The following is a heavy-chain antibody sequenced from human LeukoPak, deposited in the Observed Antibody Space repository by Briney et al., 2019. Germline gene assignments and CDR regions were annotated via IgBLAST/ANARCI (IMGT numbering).Heavy chain of an antibody. V-gene: IGHV1-46*01. CDR1: GYTFTSYY. CDR3: ARGRVPAAARGNWFDP. Sequence: GASVKVSCKASGYTFTSYYMHWVRQAPGQGLEWMGIINPSGSSTSYAQKFQGRVTMTRDMSASTVYMELSSLRSEDTAVYYCARGRVPAAARGNWFDPWGQGTLVTVSS. CDR2: INPSGSST. D-gene: IGHD2-2*01. J-gene: IGHJ5*02.